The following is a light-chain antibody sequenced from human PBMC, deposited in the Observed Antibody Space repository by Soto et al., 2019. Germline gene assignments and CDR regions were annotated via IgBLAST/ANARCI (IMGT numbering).Light chain of an antibody. CDR2: GAS. J-gene: IGKJ4*01. V-gene: IGKV3-15*01. CDR1: QNIHSN. Sequence: EIVMTQSPATLSVSPGYRATFFGRAGQNIHSNLAWYQQKPGQAPRLLFYGASTGATGVPARFSGTGPGTEFTLTISSLQSEDFTVYYCQQYNNWPLTFGRGTKVDIK. CDR3: QQYNNWPLT.